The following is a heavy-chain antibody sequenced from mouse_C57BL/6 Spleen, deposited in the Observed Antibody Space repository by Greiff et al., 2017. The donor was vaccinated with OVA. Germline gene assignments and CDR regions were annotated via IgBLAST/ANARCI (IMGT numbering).Heavy chain of an antibody. CDR3: AREEDYYGSSYFDY. V-gene: IGHV1-80*01. CDR1: GYAFSSYW. J-gene: IGHJ2*01. CDR2: IYPGDGDT. Sequence: VQLQQSGAELVKPGASVKISCKASGYAFSSYWMNWVKQRPGKGLEWIGQIYPGDGDTNYNGKFKGKATLTADKSSSTAYMQLSSLTSEDSAVYFCAREEDYYGSSYFDYWGQGTTLTVSS. D-gene: IGHD1-1*01.